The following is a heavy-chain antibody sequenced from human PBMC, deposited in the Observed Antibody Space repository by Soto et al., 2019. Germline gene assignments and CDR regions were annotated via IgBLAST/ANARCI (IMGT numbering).Heavy chain of an antibody. Sequence: SQTLSLTCAICGDSVSNNGATWNWIRQSPSRGLEWLGRAYYRSRWQYDYAPSVRSRITINPDTSKNQFSLQLSSVTPEDTALYYCSRDPPDFNSGFDSWGQGSMVTVCS. J-gene: IGHJ4*02. CDR3: SRDPPDFNSGFDS. CDR1: GDSVSNNGAT. CDR2: AYYRSRWQY. V-gene: IGHV6-1*01. D-gene: IGHD6-19*01.